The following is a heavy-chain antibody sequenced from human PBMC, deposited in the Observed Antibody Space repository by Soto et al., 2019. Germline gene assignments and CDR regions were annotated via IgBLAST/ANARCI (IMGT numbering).Heavy chain of an antibody. CDR1: GFTFSSYA. CDR3: AKGPAYYDFWSGLPGEGFDP. Sequence: PGGSLRLSCAASGFTFSSYAMSCVRQAPGKGLEWVSAISGSGVSTYYADSVKGRFTSSRDNSKNTLYLQMNSLRAEDTAVYYCAKGPAYYDFWSGLPGEGFDPWGQGTLVTVSS. J-gene: IGHJ5*02. CDR2: ISGSGVST. V-gene: IGHV3-23*01. D-gene: IGHD3-3*01.